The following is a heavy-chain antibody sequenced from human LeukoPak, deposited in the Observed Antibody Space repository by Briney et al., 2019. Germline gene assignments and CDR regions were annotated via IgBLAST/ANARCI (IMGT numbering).Heavy chain of an antibody. CDR2: ISTSGSP. Sequence: SETLSLTCTVSGGSISSGAFYWSWIRQPAGKGLEWIGRISTSGSPNYNPSLKSRVTISLDTSKNHFSLKLSSLTAADTAVYYCARDVLLSKVGYYFDYWGQGTLVTVSS. D-gene: IGHD3-16*02. CDR3: ARDVLLSKVGYYFDY. V-gene: IGHV4-61*02. J-gene: IGHJ4*02. CDR1: GGSISSGAFY.